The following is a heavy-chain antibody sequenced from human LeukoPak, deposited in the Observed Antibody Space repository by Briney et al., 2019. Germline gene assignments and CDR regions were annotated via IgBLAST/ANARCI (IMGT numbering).Heavy chain of an antibody. CDR1: GFTFSSYG. CDR3: AKKLNYDSSGYPGDYYYYGMDV. J-gene: IGHJ6*02. D-gene: IGHD3-22*01. Sequence: GRSLRLSCAASGFTFSSYGMHWVRQVPGKGLEWVAVISYDGSNKYYADSVKGRFSISRDNSKNTLYLQMNSLRAEDTAVYYCAKKLNYDSSGYPGDYYYYGMDVWGQGTTVTVSS. CDR2: ISYDGSNK. V-gene: IGHV3-30*18.